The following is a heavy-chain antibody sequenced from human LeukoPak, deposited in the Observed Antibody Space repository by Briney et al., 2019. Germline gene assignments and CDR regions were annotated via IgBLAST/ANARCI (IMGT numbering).Heavy chain of an antibody. D-gene: IGHD4-23*01. CDR1: GGSFSGYY. CDR3: ARLDGGNWYFDL. Sequence: PSETLSLTCAVYGGSFSGYYWSWIRQPPGKGLEWIGEINHSGSTNYNPSLKSRVTISVDTSKNQFSLKLSSVTAADTAVYYCARLDGGNWYFDLWGRGTLVTVSS. CDR2: INHSGST. J-gene: IGHJ2*01. V-gene: IGHV4-34*01.